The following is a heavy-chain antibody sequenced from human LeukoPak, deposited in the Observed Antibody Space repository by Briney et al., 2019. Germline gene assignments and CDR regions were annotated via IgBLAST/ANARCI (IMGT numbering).Heavy chain of an antibody. CDR1: GFTFSIYW. CDR3: ARGLNWFDP. J-gene: IGHJ5*02. V-gene: IGHV3-7*03. CDR2: IKQDGSEK. Sequence: PGGSLRLSCAASGFTFSIYWMTWVRQAPGKGLEWVANIKQDGSEKHYVDSVKGRFTISRDNAKNTLYLEMNSLGVEDTAVYYCARGLNWFDPWGQGTLVTVSS.